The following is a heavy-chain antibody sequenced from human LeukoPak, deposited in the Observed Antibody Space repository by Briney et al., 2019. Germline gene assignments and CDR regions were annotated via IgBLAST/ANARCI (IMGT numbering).Heavy chain of an antibody. V-gene: IGHV3-23*01. J-gene: IGHJ4*02. D-gene: IGHD2-2*01. CDR1: GFTFSSYA. CDR3: ARETCSSTSCSTDY. Sequence: GGSLRLSCAASGFTFSSYAMSWVRQAPGKGLEWVSGISGSGGSTYYADSVKGRFTISRDKFKSTLYLQMNSLRAEDTAVYYCARETCSSTSCSTDYWGQGTLVTVSS. CDR2: ISGSGGST.